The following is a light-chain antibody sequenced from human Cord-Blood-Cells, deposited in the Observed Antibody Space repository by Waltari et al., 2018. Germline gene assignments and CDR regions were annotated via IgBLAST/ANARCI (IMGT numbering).Light chain of an antibody. CDR1: QSISSW. Sequence: DIQMTQSPSTLSASVGDRVTITCRASQSISSWLAWYQQKPGKAPKLLIYKASSLESGVPSRFSGSGSGTEFTLTISSLQPDDFATYYCQQYNSYSQTFGQGTKGEIK. V-gene: IGKV1-5*03. CDR3: QQYNSYSQT. CDR2: KAS. J-gene: IGKJ1*01.